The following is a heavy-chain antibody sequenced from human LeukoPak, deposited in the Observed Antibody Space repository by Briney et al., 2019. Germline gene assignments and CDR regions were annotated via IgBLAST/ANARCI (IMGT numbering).Heavy chain of an antibody. CDR1: GGSISSGSYY. V-gene: IGHV4-61*02. J-gene: IGHJ3*02. Sequence: SQTLSPTCTVSGGSISSGSYYWSWIRQPAGKGLEWIGRIYTSGSTNYNPSLKSRVTISVDTSKNQFSLKLSSVTAADTAVYYCARIRYFDWLSRFDDAFDIWRRGTMVTVSS. CDR3: ARIRYFDWLSRFDDAFDI. CDR2: IYTSGST. D-gene: IGHD3-9*01.